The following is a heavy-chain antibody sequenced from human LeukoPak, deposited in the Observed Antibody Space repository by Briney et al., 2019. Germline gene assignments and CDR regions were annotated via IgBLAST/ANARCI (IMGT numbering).Heavy chain of an antibody. CDR3: ARGSYEAYYYGSGSYSDHDY. Sequence: ASVKVSCKASGYTFTSYAMHWVRQAPGQRLEWMGWINAGNGNTKYSQKFQGRVTITRDTSASTAYMELSSLRSEDTAVYYCARGSYEAYYYGSGSYSDHDYWGQGPPVTVSS. J-gene: IGHJ4*02. CDR1: GYTFTSYA. CDR2: INAGNGNT. D-gene: IGHD3-10*01. V-gene: IGHV1-3*01.